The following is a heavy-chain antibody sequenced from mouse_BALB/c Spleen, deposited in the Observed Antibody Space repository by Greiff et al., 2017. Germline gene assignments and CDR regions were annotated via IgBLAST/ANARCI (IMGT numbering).Heavy chain of an antibody. D-gene: IGHD1-1*01. CDR3: ARDYYGSSYAMDY. Sequence: VQLQESGPGLVAPSQSLSITCTVSGFSLTGYGVNWVRQPPGKGLAWLGMIWGDGSTDYTSALKSRLSISTDNSKSQVFLKMNSLQTDDTARYYCARDYYGSSYAMDYWGQGTSVTVSS. V-gene: IGHV2-6-7*01. J-gene: IGHJ4*01. CDR2: IWGDGST. CDR1: GFSLTGYG.